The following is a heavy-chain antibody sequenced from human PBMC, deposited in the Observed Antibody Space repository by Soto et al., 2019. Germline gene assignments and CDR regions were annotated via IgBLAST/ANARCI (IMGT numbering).Heavy chain of an antibody. CDR2: INAGNGNT. D-gene: IGHD3-22*01. V-gene: IGHV1-3*01. CDR1: GYTFTSYA. Sequence: ASVKVSCKASGYTFTSYAMHWVRQAPGQRLEWMGWINAGNGNTKYSQKFQGRVTITRDTSASTAYMELSSLRSEDTAVYYCATADSDYDSSGYPPNFDYWGQGTLVTVSS. J-gene: IGHJ4*02. CDR3: ATADSDYDSSGYPPNFDY.